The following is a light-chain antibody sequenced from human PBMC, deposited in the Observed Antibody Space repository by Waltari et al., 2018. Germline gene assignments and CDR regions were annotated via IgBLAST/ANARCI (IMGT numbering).Light chain of an antibody. CDR1: QSLTKRY. Sequence: VFTQSPGTPSLSPGERATLSCRASQSLTKRYLAWYQQKPGQAPRLLIYGASSRAAGIPDRFSGSGSGTDFTLTISRLEPEDFAVYYCQQYGSSVLYTFGQGTKLEIK. V-gene: IGKV3-20*01. CDR3: QQYGSSVLYT. CDR2: GAS. J-gene: IGKJ2*01.